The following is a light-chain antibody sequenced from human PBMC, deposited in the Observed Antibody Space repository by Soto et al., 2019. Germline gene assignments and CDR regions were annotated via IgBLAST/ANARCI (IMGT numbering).Light chain of an antibody. Sequence: QSALTQPASVSGSPGQSITISCTGTSSDVGGYNFVSWYQQHPGKAPKLMIYDVTTRPSGASNRFSGSKSGTTASLTISGLQADDEADYYCCSYTSSTSYVFGTGTKVTVL. CDR3: CSYTSSTSYV. J-gene: IGLJ1*01. CDR2: DVT. V-gene: IGLV2-14*01. CDR1: SSDVGGYNF.